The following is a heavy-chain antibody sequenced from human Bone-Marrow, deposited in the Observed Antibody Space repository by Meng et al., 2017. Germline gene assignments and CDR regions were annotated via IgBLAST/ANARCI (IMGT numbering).Heavy chain of an antibody. V-gene: IGHV4-34*01. CDR3: ARRPGHSCSWHRLPEGKFDP. CDR1: GGSFSVSS. J-gene: IGHJ5*02. Sequence: QVQLQQWGAGLLKSSETLSLTCAFSGGSFSVSSWSLNRTPPGKALEWIGEINHSGRPNYNPSLKSRVTISVDTSKNQFSLKLSSVTAADTAVYYCARRPGHSCSWHRLPEGKFDPWGQGTLVTVSS. CDR2: INHSGRP. D-gene: IGHD6-13*01.